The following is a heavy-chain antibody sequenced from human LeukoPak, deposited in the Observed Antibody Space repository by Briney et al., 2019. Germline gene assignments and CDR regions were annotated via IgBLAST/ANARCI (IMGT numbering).Heavy chain of an antibody. D-gene: IGHD3-22*01. CDR2: INPILGIA. Sequence: GASVKVSCKASGGTFSSYAISWVRQAPGQGLEWMGRINPILGIANYAQKFQGRVTITADKSTSTAYMELSSLRSEDTAVYYCARDRRNYYDSSGVNWFDPWGQGTLVTVYS. CDR1: GGTFSSYA. J-gene: IGHJ5*02. CDR3: ARDRRNYYDSSGVNWFDP. V-gene: IGHV1-69*04.